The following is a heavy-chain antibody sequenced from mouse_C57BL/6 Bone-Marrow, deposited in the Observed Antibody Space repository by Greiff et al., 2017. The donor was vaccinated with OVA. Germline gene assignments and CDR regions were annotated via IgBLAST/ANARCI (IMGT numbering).Heavy chain of an antibody. CDR1: GFTFSDYY. Sequence: EVQVVESGGGLVQPGGSLKLSCAASGFTFSDYYMYWVRQTPEQRLEWVAYISNGGGSTYYPDTVKGRFPISRDNAKNTLYLQMSRLKSEDTAMYYCARPQDYAMDYWGQGTSVTVSS. CDR2: ISNGGGST. V-gene: IGHV5-12*01. D-gene: IGHD3-2*02. CDR3: ARPQDYAMDY. J-gene: IGHJ4*01.